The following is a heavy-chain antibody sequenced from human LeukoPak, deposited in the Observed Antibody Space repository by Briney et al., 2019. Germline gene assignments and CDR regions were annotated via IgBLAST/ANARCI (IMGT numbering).Heavy chain of an antibody. CDR3: ATVSIAAADDEYYYYMDV. J-gene: IGHJ6*03. CDR1: GYTLTELS. V-gene: IGHV1-24*01. Sequence: ASVTLSCKGSGYTLTELSMHWVRWARGNRGEWLGGFDREDGETIYAQKFQGRVTMTEDTSTDTAYMELSSLRSEDTAVYYCATVSIAAADDEYYYYMDVWGKGTTVTVSS. CDR2: FDREDGET. D-gene: IGHD6-13*01.